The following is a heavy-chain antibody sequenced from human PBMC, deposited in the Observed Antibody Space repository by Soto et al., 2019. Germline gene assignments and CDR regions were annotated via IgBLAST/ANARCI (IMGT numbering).Heavy chain of an antibody. CDR3: ARCGQGCSGGSCYFSAKYYYYYYMDV. J-gene: IGHJ6*03. D-gene: IGHD2-15*01. CDR1: GGSISSGGYY. V-gene: IGHV4-31*03. Sequence: SETLSLTCTVSGGSISSGGYYWSWIRQHPGKGLEWIGYIYYSGSTYYNPSLKSRVTISVDTSKNQFSLKLGSVTAADTAVYYCARCGQGCSGGSCYFSAKYYYYYYMDVWGKGTTVTVSS. CDR2: IYYSGST.